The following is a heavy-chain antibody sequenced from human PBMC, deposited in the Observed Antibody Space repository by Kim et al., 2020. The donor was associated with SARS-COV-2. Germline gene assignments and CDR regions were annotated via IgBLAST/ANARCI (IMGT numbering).Heavy chain of an antibody. CDR3: AKVVAYYYDSSGWGWFDP. V-gene: IGHV3-23*01. CDR1: GFTFSSYA. J-gene: IGHJ5*02. CDR2: ISGSGGST. D-gene: IGHD3-22*01. Sequence: GGSLRLSCAASGFTFSSYAMSWVRQAPGKGLEWVSAISGSGGSTYYADSVKGRFTISRDNSKNTLYLQMNSLRAEDTAVYYCAKVVAYYYDSSGWGWFDPWGQGTLVTVSS.